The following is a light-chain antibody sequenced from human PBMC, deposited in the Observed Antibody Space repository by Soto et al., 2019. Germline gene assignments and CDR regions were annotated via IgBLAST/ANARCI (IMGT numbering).Light chain of an antibody. CDR2: GAS. V-gene: IGKV3-20*01. CDR3: QQLGASPYT. CDR1: RGVSSTY. Sequence: EIVLTQSPATLTLSPGERATLSCRASRGVSSTYLAWYQHKPVQAPRLLIFGASTRATGVPDRFSGSGSGPDFTLTISRVEPEDFAVYYCQQLGASPYTFGQGTKLEIK. J-gene: IGKJ2*01.